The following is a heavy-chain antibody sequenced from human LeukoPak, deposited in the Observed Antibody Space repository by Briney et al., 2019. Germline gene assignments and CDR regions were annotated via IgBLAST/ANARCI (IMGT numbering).Heavy chain of an antibody. V-gene: IGHV4-59*01. CDR3: ARVRGWDDFWSGWTYPAHYAFDI. Sequence: KPSETLSLTCTVSGGSISSYYWSWIRQPPGKGLEWIGYIYYSGSTNYNPSLKSRVTISVDTSKNQFSLKLSSVTAADTAVYYCARVRGWDDFWSGWTYPAHYAFDIWGQGTMVTVSS. CDR1: GGSISSYY. J-gene: IGHJ3*02. D-gene: IGHD3-3*01. CDR2: IYYSGST.